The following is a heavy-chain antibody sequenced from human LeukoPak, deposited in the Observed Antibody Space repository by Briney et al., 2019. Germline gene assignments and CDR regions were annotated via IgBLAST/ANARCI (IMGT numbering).Heavy chain of an antibody. J-gene: IGHJ4*02. CDR3: ARDWVAAGCLDY. V-gene: IGHV3-30*03. CDR2: ISYDGSNK. Sequence: GGSLRLSCAASGFTFSSYAMSWVRQAPGKGLEWVSFISYDGSNKKQADSVKGRFTISRDNSKNRLYLQMNSLRVEDTAIYYCARDWVAAGCLDYWGQGTLVTVSS. CDR1: GFTFSSYA. D-gene: IGHD2-15*01.